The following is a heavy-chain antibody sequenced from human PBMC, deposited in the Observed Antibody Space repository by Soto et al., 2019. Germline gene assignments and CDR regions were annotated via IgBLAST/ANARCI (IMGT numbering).Heavy chain of an antibody. CDR3: AKDRGGFAGGWEYFDY. CDR1: GFTFTNYA. V-gene: IGHV3-23*01. Sequence: EVQLSESGGDLRQPGGSLRLSCAASGFTFTNYAMTWVRQTPGKGLEWVSGISASGASTYYADSVKGRFTISRDNSKNTLYLQMNALRAEDTDFYYCAKDRGGFAGGWEYFDYWGQGALVTVSS. J-gene: IGHJ4*02. D-gene: IGHD6-19*01. CDR2: ISASGAST.